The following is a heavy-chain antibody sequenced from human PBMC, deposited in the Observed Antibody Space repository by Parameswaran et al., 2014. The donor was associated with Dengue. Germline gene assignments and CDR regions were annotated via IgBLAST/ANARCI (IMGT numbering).Heavy chain of an antibody. CDR3: ARGAIVVVPPAMAMEFDP. Sequence: WVRQAPGQGLEWLGWINPNTGGTKYSQKFQGRVTMTRDTSISTAYMELSRLRSDDTVVYYCARGAIVVVPPAMAMEFDPWGQGTLVTVSS. V-gene: IGHV1-2*02. J-gene: IGHJ5*02. D-gene: IGHD2-2*01. CDR2: INPNTGGT.